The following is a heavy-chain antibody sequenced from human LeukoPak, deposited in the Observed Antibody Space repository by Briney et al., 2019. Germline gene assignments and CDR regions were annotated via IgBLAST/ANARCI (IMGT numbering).Heavy chain of an antibody. V-gene: IGHV4-59*08. Sequence: SETLSLTCTVSGGSISSYYWSWIRQPPGKGLEWIGYIYYSGSTNYNPSLKSRVTISVDTSKNQFSLKLSSVTAADTAVYYCARRYCSGGSCYSRGDFDYWGQGTLVTVSS. D-gene: IGHD2-15*01. CDR2: IYYSGST. J-gene: IGHJ4*02. CDR3: ARRYCSGGSCYSRGDFDY. CDR1: GGSISSYY.